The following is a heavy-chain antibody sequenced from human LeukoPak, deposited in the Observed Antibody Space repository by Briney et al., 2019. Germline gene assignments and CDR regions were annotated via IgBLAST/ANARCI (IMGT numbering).Heavy chain of an antibody. V-gene: IGHV3-21*01. Sequence: GGSLRLSCAASGFTFNTYTMNWVRQAPGKGLEWVSSITASSTAIYSADSVKGRFTISRDNAKNFLYLQMNSLRAEDTAVYYCARDLATRQRTGLYDSWGQGALVTVSS. CDR3: ARDLATRQRTGLYDS. D-gene: IGHD3-16*02. CDR1: GFTFNTYT. J-gene: IGHJ4*02. CDR2: ITASSTAI.